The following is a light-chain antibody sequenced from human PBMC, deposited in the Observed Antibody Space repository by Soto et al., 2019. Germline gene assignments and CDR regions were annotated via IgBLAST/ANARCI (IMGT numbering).Light chain of an antibody. V-gene: IGKV1-12*01. CDR3: QQGNSFPLT. CDR2: TAS. Sequence: DIQMTQSPSSVSASVGDTVTITCRASQGISSWLAWYQQKPGRAPKLLIYTASSLQGGAPSRFTGSGSGTDFTLTITSLQPDDIAVYYCQQGNSFPLTFGGGTRWIS. CDR1: QGISSW. J-gene: IGKJ4*01.